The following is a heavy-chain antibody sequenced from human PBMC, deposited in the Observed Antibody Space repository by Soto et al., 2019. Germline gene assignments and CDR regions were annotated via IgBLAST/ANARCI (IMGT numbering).Heavy chain of an antibody. D-gene: IGHD6-19*01. J-gene: IGHJ5*02. CDR1: GYSFTSYW. Sequence: GESLKISCKGSGYSFTSYWIGWVRQMPGKGLEWMGIIYPGDSDTRYSPSFQGQVTISADKSISTAYLQWSSLKASDTAMYYCARHLGRGTVAVAAENWFDPWGQGTLVTVSS. CDR3: ARHLGRGTVAVAAENWFDP. CDR2: IYPGDSDT. V-gene: IGHV5-51*01.